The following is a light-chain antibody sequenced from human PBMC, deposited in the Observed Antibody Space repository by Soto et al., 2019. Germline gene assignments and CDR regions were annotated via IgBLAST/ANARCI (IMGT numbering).Light chain of an antibody. V-gene: IGKV1-8*01. Sequence: IRMTQSRSSLSSYTGDRVTITCRASQGISSHLAWYQQKQGKAHKLLIYAASTLQSGVPSRFSGSGSGTDFTLTISRMKPEEWATDGGQPLASYPLTCGGGTTVEIK. CDR2: AAS. J-gene: IGKJ4*01. CDR3: QPLASYPLT. CDR1: QGISSH.